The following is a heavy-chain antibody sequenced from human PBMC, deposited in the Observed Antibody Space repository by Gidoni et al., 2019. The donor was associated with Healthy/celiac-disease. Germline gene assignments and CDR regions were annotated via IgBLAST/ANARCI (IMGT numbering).Heavy chain of an antibody. CDR3: ARSSHSYSSRGEY. CDR2: IIPIRGIA. J-gene: IGHJ4*02. Sequence: QVPLVQSGTAVNKPRSSLKVSCTASGVPFSSYAISWVRQAPGQGLEWMGRIIPIRGIANYAQKFQGRVTITADKSTSTAYMELSSLGSEDTAVYYCARSSHSYSSRGEYWGQGTLVTVSS. CDR1: GVPFSSYA. D-gene: IGHD6-13*01. V-gene: IGHV1-69*04.